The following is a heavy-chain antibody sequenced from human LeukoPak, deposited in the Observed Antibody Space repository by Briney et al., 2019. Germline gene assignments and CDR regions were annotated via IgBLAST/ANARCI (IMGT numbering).Heavy chain of an antibody. J-gene: IGHJ4*02. D-gene: IGHD3-9*01. V-gene: IGHV4-31*03. Sequence: SETLSLTCTVSGGSITGGSYYWAWIRQHPGKGLEWIGYIYYSGSTYYNPSLKSRVTISVDTSKNQFSLKLGSVTAADTAVYYCARAVEYYDILTGYYLTYFDYWGQGTLVTVSS. CDR2: IYYSGST. CDR3: ARAVEYYDILTGYYLTYFDY. CDR1: GGSITGGSYY.